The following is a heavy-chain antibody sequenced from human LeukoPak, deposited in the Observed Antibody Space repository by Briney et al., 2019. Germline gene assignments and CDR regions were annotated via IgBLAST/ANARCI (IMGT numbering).Heavy chain of an antibody. J-gene: IGHJ2*01. D-gene: IGHD1-7*01. CDR1: GFTFSSYG. Sequence: GRSLRLSCAASGFTFSSYGMHWVRQAPGKGLEWVAVIWYDGSNKYYADSVKGRFTISRDNSKNTLYLQMNSLRAEDTAVYYCAREELELRGWYFDLWGRGTLVTVSS. CDR3: AREELELRGWYFDL. V-gene: IGHV3-33*01. CDR2: IWYDGSNK.